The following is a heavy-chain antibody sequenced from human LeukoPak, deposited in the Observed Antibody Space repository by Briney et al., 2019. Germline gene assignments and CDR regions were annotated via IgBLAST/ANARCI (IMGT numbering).Heavy chain of an antibody. J-gene: IGHJ5*02. Sequence: PSQALSLTCTVSGGSISSGSYYWSWMRQPAGEGLEWIGRIYTSGSTNYNPSLKSRVTISVDTSKNHFSLKLSSVTAADTAVYYCARIPKPGIAVAGMVHDWFDPWGQGTLVTVSS. CDR1: GGSISSGSYY. CDR3: ARIPKPGIAVAGMVHDWFDP. V-gene: IGHV4-61*02. D-gene: IGHD6-19*01. CDR2: IYTSGST.